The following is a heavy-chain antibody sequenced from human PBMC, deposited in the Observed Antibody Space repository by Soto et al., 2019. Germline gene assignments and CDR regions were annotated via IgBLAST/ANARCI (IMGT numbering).Heavy chain of an antibody. CDR2: ISSSSSYI. CDR3: ARDRKYSSSSCYFCYYYYGMDV. J-gene: IGHJ6*02. CDR1: GFTFSSYS. V-gene: IGHV3-21*01. Sequence: EVQLVESGGGLVKPGGSLRLSCAASGFTFSSYSMNWVRQAPGKGLEWVSSISSSSSYIYYADSVKGRFTISRDNAKNSLYLQMNSLRAEDTAVYYCARDRKYSSSSCYFCYYYYGMDVWGQGTTVTVSS. D-gene: IGHD6-6*01.